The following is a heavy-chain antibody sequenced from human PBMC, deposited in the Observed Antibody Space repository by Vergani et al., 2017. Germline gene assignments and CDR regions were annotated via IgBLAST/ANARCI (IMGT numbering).Heavy chain of an antibody. J-gene: IGHJ3*02. CDR1: GFTFSDYY. CDR3: AGGAWLGDSFDI. CDR2: ISSSSSYT. Sequence: QVQLVESGGGLVKPGGSLRLSCAASGFTFSDYYMRWIRQAPGKGLEWVSYISSSSSYTNYADSVKGRFTISRDNAKNSLYLQMNSLRAEDTAVYYCAGGAWLGDSFDIWGQGTMVTVSS. D-gene: IGHD5-18*01. V-gene: IGHV3-11*05.